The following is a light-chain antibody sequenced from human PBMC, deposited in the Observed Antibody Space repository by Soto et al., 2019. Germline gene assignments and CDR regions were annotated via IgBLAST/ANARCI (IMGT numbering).Light chain of an antibody. CDR3: ETWDDSLNARGV. J-gene: IGLJ3*02. CDR1: RSNIGNNA. V-gene: IGLV1-44*01. CDR2: NNN. Sequence: QSVLTQPPSASGTPGQRVTISCSGSRSNIGNNAVSWYQQFPGTAPKLLISNNNQRPSGVPDRFSGSKSGTSASLAISGLKSEDEAEYYCETWDDSLNARGVFGGGTKLTVL.